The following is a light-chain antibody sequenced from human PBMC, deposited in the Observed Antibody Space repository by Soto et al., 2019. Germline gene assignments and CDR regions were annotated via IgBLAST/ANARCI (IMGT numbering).Light chain of an antibody. J-gene: IGLJ2*01. CDR2: GNI. V-gene: IGLV1-40*01. CDR1: SSNIGAGFD. CDR3: QSYDNPLSGSVV. Sequence: QSVLTQPPSVSGAPGQRVTISCTGSSSNIGAGFDLQWYQQLPGTAPKLLIYGNINRPSGVPDRFSGSKSGTSASLAITGLQAEGEADYYCQSYDNPLSGSVVFGGGTKLTVL.